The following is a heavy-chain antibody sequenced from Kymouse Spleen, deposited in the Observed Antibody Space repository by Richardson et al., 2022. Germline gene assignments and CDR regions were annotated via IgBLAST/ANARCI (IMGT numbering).Heavy chain of an antibody. CDR2: IWYDGSNK. J-gene: IGHJ6*02. CDR3: ARGVQLWSRMDV. Sequence: QVQLVESGGGVVQPGRSLRLSCAASGFTFSSYGMHWVRQAPGKGLEWVAVIWYDGSNKYYADSVKGRFTISRDNSKNTLYLQMNSLRAEDTAVYYCARGVQLWSRMDVWGQGTTVTVSS. CDR1: GFTFSSYG. V-gene: IGHV3-33*01. D-gene: IGHD5-18,IGHD5-18*01.